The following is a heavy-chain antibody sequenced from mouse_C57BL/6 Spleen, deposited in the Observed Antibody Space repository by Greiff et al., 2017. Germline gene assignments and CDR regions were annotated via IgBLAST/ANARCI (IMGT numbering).Heavy chain of an antibody. D-gene: IGHD1-1*01. J-gene: IGHJ1*03. CDR2: IDPSDSET. V-gene: IGHV1-52*01. Sequence: QVQLQQPGAELVRPGSSVKLSCKASGYTFTSYWMHWVKQRPIQGLEWIGNIDPSDSETHYNQKFKDKATLTVDKSSSTAYMQLSSLTSEDSAVYYCASGVPTVVPLTGYVDVWGTGTTVTVSS. CDR1: GYTFTSYW. CDR3: ASGVPTVVPLTGYVDV.